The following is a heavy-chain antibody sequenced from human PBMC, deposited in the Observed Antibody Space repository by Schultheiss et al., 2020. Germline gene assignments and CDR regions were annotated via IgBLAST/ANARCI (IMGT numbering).Heavy chain of an antibody. CDR3: ARDPGFPRYYYYYMDV. CDR2: IWYEGNNI. J-gene: IGHJ6*03. CDR1: GFTLSDFG. Sequence: GESLKISCVASGFTLSDFGMHWFRQAPGKGLEWVAVIWYEGNNIYYADSVKGRFAISRDNSKNTVHLQMNSLRAEDTAVYSCARDPGFPRYYYYYMDVWGKGTTVTVSS. V-gene: IGHV3-33*03. D-gene: IGHD3-10*01.